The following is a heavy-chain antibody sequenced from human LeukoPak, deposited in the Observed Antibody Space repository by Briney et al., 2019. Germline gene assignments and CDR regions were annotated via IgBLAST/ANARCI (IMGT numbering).Heavy chain of an antibody. CDR3: ARDPSNDLEEQQLEYFYYYYMAV. D-gene: IGHD6-13*01. CDR2: ISAYNGNT. J-gene: IGHJ6*03. CDR1: GYTFTSYG. V-gene: IGHV1-18*01. Sequence: ASVKVSCKASGYTFTSYGINWLRQAPGQGLEWMGCISAYNGNTNYAQKLQGRVTMTTDTSTSTAYMELRSLRSDDTAVYYCARDPSNDLEEQQLEYFYYYYMAVWGKRTTVTVSS.